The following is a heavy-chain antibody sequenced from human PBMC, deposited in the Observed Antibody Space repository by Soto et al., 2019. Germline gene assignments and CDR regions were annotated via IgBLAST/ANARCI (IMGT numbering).Heavy chain of an antibody. Sequence: GVSLRLSCAASGFTVSSNYMSWVRQAPGKGLEWVSVIYSGGSTYYADSVKGRFTISRDNSKNTLYLQMNSLRAEDTAVYYCARDLSQPSSSWRGRYYYGMDVWGQGTTVTVSS. CDR3: ARDLSQPSSSWRGRYYYGMDV. CDR1: GFTVSSNY. J-gene: IGHJ6*02. D-gene: IGHD6-13*01. V-gene: IGHV3-53*01. CDR2: IYSGGST.